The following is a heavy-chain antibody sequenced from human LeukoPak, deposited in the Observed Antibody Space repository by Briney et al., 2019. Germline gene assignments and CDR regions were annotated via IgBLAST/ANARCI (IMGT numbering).Heavy chain of an antibody. Sequence: PSETLSLTCTVSGGSISSYYGSWIRQPAGKGLEWIGRIYTSGSTNYNPSLKSRVTISVDTSKNQFSLKLSSVTAADTAVYYCARAGSSWYPAGYMDVWGKGTTVTVSS. CDR3: ARAGSSWYPAGYMDV. CDR2: IYTSGST. V-gene: IGHV4-4*07. D-gene: IGHD6-13*01. CDR1: GGSISSYY. J-gene: IGHJ6*03.